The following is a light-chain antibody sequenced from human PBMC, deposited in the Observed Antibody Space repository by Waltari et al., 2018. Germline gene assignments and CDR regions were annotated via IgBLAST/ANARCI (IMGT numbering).Light chain of an antibody. CDR1: SSDIGSYNY. Sequence: QSALTQPASVSGSPGQSITISCTGSSSDIGSYNYVSWYQQNPGKVPKLLIYEVSKRPSGISERFSGSKSGNTASLTISGLQAEDDSDYYCSSFTTSNTLVYGSGTKVTVL. J-gene: IGLJ1*01. CDR3: SSFTTSNTLV. V-gene: IGLV2-14*01. CDR2: EVS.